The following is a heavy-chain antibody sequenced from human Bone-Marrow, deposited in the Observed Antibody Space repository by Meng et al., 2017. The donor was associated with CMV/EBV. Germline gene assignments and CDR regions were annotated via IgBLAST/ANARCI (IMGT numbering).Heavy chain of an antibody. V-gene: IGHV4-59*01. CDR2: LHYSGST. D-gene: IGHD3-10*01. CDR3: ARAGGFGSYSGMDV. Sequence: SETLSLTCTVSGGSISGYFWSWIRQPPGKGLEWIGYLHYSGSTKDSPSLKSRVTILVDTSKNHFSLKLTSVTAADTAIYYCARAGGFGSYSGMDVWGQGTTVTVSS. J-gene: IGHJ6*02. CDR1: GGSISGYF.